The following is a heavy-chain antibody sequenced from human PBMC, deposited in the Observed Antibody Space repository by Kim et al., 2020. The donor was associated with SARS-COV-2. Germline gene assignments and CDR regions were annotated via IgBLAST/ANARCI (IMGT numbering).Heavy chain of an antibody. D-gene: IGHD6-13*01. V-gene: IGHV3-53*01. J-gene: IGHJ2*01. CDR3: ARDTAAAGGRWYFDL. Sequence: ESVKCRFTISRDNSKNTLYLQMHSLRAEDTAVYYCARDTAAAGGRWYFDLWGRGTLVTVSS.